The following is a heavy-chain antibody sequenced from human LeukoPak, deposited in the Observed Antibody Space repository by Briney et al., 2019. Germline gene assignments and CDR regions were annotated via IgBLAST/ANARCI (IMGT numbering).Heavy chain of an antibody. D-gene: IGHD3-16*02. V-gene: IGHV1-18*01. CDR3: ARVRVSGSYRPRYFDY. CDR1: GYTFTSYG. Sequence: ASVKVSCKASGYTFTSYGISWVRQAPGQGLEWMGWISAYNGNTNYAQKLQGRVTMTTDTSTSTAYMELRSLGSDDTAVYYCARVRVSGSYRPRYFDYWGQGTLVTVSS. J-gene: IGHJ4*02. CDR2: ISAYNGNT.